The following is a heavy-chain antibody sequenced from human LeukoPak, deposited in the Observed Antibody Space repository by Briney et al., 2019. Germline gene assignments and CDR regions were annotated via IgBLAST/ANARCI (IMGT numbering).Heavy chain of an antibody. D-gene: IGHD2-21*01. Sequence: TSQTLSLTCTVSGGSISSGGYYWSWIRQHPGKGLEWIGYIYYSGSTYYNPSLKSRVTISVDTSKNQFSLKLSSVTAADTAVYYCARDLRPGELSYFDYWGQGTLVTVSS. CDR2: IYYSGST. CDR3: ARDLRPGELSYFDY. CDR1: GGSISSGGYY. V-gene: IGHV4-31*03. J-gene: IGHJ4*02.